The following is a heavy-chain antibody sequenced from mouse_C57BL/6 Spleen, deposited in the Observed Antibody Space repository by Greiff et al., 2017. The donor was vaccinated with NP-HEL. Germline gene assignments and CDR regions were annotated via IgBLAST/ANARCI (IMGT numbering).Heavy chain of an antibody. D-gene: IGHD2-4*01. Sequence: QVQLKQSGAELARPGASVKLSCKASGYTFTSYGISWVKQRPGQGLEWIGEIYPRSGNTYYNEKFKGKATLTADKSSSTAYMELRSLTSEDSAVYFCARGYYDYGQFAYWGQGTLVTVSA. V-gene: IGHV1-81*01. CDR2: IYPRSGNT. J-gene: IGHJ3*01. CDR1: GYTFTSYG. CDR3: ARGYYDYGQFAY.